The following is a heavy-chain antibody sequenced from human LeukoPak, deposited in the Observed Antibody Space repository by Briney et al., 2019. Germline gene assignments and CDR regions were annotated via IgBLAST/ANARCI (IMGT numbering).Heavy chain of an antibody. CDR3: AKWGSIAPNGDPIRESFYE. J-gene: IGHJ1*01. D-gene: IGHD2-2*01. CDR1: GFTFNTHG. Sequence: GGSLRLSCVTSGFTFNTHGMHWVRQAPGKALEWVAFVEDDGSKKYLESVKGRFTISRDNSDKMLFLEMNSLRADDTALYYCAKWGSIAPNGDPIRESFYEWGRGTLVTVSS. CDR2: VEDDGSKK. V-gene: IGHV3-30*02.